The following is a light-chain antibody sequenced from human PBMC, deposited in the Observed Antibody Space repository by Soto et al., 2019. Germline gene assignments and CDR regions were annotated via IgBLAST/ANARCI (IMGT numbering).Light chain of an antibody. CDR2: AAS. J-gene: IGKJ4*01. Sequence: EIVLTQSPGTLSLSPGERATLSCGASQSVNSNSLAWYQQKPGQAPRLLFYAASNRATGVPDRFSGSGSGTDFPLPISRLEPEDFAVHHCQQSGSSPLTFGGGTKVEIK. CDR1: QSVNSNS. CDR3: QQSGSSPLT. V-gene: IGKV3-20*01.